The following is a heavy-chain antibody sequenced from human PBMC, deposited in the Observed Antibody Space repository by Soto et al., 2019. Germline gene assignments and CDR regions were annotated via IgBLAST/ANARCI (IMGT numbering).Heavy chain of an antibody. CDR1: GGSFSGYY. J-gene: IGHJ3*02. D-gene: IGHD2-15*01. CDR2: INHSGST. Sequence: SETLSLTCAVYGGSFSGYYWSWIRQPPGKGLEWIGEINHSGSTNYNPSLKSRVTISVDTSKNQFSLKLSSVTAADTAVYYCARGRYCSGGSRYSPAFDIWGQGTMVTVSS. CDR3: ARGRYCSGGSRYSPAFDI. V-gene: IGHV4-34*01.